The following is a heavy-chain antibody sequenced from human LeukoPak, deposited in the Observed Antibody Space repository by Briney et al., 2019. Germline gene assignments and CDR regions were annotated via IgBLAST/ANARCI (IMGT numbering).Heavy chain of an antibody. D-gene: IGHD2-8*02. V-gene: IGHV1-46*01. CDR1: GYTFTNYQ. CDR3: AREAVLGGLDV. CDR2: INPSGGST. J-gene: IGHJ6*02. Sequence: ASVKVSCKASGYTFTNYQIHWVRQAPGQGLELMGIINPSGGSTSYAQKFQGRVTMTRDTSTSTVYMELSSLRSEDTAVYYCAREAVLGGLDVWGQGTTVTDFS.